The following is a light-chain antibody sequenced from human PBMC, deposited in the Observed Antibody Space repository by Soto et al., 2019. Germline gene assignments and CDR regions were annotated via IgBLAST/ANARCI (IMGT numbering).Light chain of an antibody. CDR1: SSDIGGYNY. V-gene: IGLV2-14*01. CDR3: SSYTSSGTWV. Sequence: QSALTQPASVSGSPGQSITISCTGTSSDIGGYNYVSWYQQFPGKAPKLMISEVNNRPSGVSSRFSGSRSGNTASLTISGVQAEDEAAHYCSSYTSSGTWVFGGGTKLTVL. J-gene: IGLJ3*02. CDR2: EVN.